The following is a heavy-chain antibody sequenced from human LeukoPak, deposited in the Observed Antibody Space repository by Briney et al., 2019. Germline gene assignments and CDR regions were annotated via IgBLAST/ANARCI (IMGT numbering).Heavy chain of an antibody. V-gene: IGHV3-21*01. J-gene: IGHJ5*02. CDR1: GFTFSSYS. Sequence: GGSLRLSCAASGFTFSSYSMNWVRQAPGKGLEWVSSIGSSSSYIYYADSVKGRFTISRDNAKNSLYLQMNSLRAEDTAVYYCAREDYYDSSGIDPWGQGTLVTVSS. CDR2: IGSSSSYI. D-gene: IGHD3-22*01. CDR3: AREDYYDSSGIDP.